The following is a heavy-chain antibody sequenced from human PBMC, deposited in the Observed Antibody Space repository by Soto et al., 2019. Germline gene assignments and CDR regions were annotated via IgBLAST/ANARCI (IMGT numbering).Heavy chain of an antibody. J-gene: IGHJ6*01. CDR1: GFSFTQYD. D-gene: IGHD3-10*01. CDR3: ARSGPMYGSGSVSPTFYGMDV. Sequence: EVQLVESGGGLVQPGGSLRLSCVASGFSFTQYDMHWVRQGIGKGLEWVSAIGIGGDTYYPVSVKGRCTISRENAKNSLYLQMNNLRAGDTAIYYCARSGPMYGSGSVSPTFYGMDVWGQGTTVTVSS. CDR2: IGIGGDT. V-gene: IGHV3-13*04.